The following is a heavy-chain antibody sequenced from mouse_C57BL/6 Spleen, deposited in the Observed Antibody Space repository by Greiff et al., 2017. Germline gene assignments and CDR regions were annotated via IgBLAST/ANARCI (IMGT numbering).Heavy chain of an antibody. J-gene: IGHJ4*01. CDR1: GFSLTSYA. V-gene: IGHV2-9-1*01. CDR2: IWTGGGT. D-gene: IGHD1-1*01. Sequence: VQLQQSGPGLVAPSQSLSITCTVSGFSLTSYAISWVRQPPGKGLEWLGVIWTGGGTNYTSALKSRLSISKDNSKSQVFLKMNSLQTDDTARYYCARRGDYYGSSTAYYAMDYWGQGTSVTVSS. CDR3: ARRGDYYGSSTAYYAMDY.